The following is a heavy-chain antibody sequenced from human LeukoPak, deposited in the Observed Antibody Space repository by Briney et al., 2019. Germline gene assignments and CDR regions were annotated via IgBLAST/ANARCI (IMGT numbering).Heavy chain of an antibody. V-gene: IGHV3-21*01. CDR1: GFTFSSYS. CDR2: INSGSSYI. J-gene: IGHJ6*03. CDR3: ARGSPKSHYYYMDV. Sequence: GGSLRLSCAASGFTFSSYSMNWVRQAPGKGLEWVSSINSGSSYIYYADSVKGRFTISRDNAKNSLFLQMNSLRAEDTAVHYCARGSPKSHYYYMDVWGKGTTVTVSS.